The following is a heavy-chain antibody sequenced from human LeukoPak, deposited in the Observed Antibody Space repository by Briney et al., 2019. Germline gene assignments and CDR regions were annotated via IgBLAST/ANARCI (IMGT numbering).Heavy chain of an antibody. CDR1: GFTFSSYS. J-gene: IGHJ6*02. D-gene: IGHD2-15*01. CDR2: ISSSSSEI. Sequence: GGSLRLSCAASGFTFSSYSVNWVRQAPGKGLEWVSYISSSSSEIYYADSVKGRFTISRDNAKDSLYLQMNSLRDEDTAVYYCARDSSFVVVVAATPHDYYYGMDVWGQGTTVTVSS. V-gene: IGHV3-48*02. CDR3: ARDSSFVVVVAATPHDYYYGMDV.